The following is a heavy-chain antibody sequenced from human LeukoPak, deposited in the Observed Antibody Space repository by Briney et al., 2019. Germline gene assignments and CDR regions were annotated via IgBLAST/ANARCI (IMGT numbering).Heavy chain of an antibody. CDR2: IYYSGST. J-gene: IGHJ4*02. D-gene: IGHD3-22*01. CDR3: ARGSLFQHDSSGHFDN. CDR1: GGSISSYY. Sequence: SETLSLTCTVSGGSISSYYWSWIRQPPGKGLEWIGYIYYSGSTNYNPSLKSRVTISVDTSKNQFSLKLSSVTAADTAVYYCARGSLFQHDSSGHFDNWGQGTRVTVST. V-gene: IGHV4-59*01.